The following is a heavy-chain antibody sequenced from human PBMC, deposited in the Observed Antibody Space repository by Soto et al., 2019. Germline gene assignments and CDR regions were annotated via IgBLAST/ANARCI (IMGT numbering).Heavy chain of an antibody. CDR1: GFSFSNYA. V-gene: IGHV3-33*01. CDR3: TRDPYGGSRYYFDS. CDR2: IWYDGSNK. J-gene: IGHJ4*02. Sequence: GGSLRLSCPASGFSFSNYAMHWVRQAPGKGLEWVAVIWYDGSNKYYADSVKGRFTISKDNSQTTVYLQMNSLRAEDTAVYYCTRDPYGGSRYYFDSWGQGTLVTVSS. D-gene: IGHD1-26*01.